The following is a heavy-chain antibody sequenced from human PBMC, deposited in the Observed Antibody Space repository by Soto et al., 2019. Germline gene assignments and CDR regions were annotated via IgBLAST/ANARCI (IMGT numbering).Heavy chain of an antibody. V-gene: IGHV3-30*18. CDR2: ISYDGSNK. J-gene: IGHJ4*02. CDR1: GFTFSSYG. CDR3: AKDSYDSSGPLEAAALYYFDY. Sequence: GGSLRLSCAASGFTFSSYGMHWVRQAPGKGLEWVSVISYDGSNKYYADSLKCRFTISRDNSKNTLYLQMNSLRAEDTAVYYCAKDSYDSSGPLEAAALYYFDYWGQGTLVTVSS. D-gene: IGHD3-22*01.